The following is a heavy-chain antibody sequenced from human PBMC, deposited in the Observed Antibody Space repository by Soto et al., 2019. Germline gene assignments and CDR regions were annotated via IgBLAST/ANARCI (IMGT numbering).Heavy chain of an antibody. Sequence: EVQLLESGGGLVQPGGSLRLSCAASGFTFSSYAMSWVRQAPGKGLEWVSASSGSGGSTYYADSVRGRITTSRDNSKKTLYLKMNSLRGEDAAVYYCAKGSSGIVGSFDYWGQGTLVTVSS. CDR1: GFTFSSYA. CDR3: AKGSSGIVGSFDY. D-gene: IGHD1-26*01. J-gene: IGHJ4*02. CDR2: SSGSGGST. V-gene: IGHV3-23*01.